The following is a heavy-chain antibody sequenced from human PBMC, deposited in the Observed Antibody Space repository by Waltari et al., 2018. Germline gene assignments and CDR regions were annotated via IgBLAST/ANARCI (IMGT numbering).Heavy chain of an antibody. CDR1: GGSFSGYY. Sequence: QVQLQQWGAGLLKPSETLSLTCAVYGGSFSGYYWSWIRQPPGKGLEWIGEINHSGSTNYNPSLKSRVTISVDTSKNQFSLKLSSVTAAGTAVYYCARGGAEWLDSPNWFDPWGQGTLVTVSS. CDR2: INHSGST. V-gene: IGHV4-34*01. J-gene: IGHJ5*02. D-gene: IGHD3-3*01. CDR3: ARGGAEWLDSPNWFDP.